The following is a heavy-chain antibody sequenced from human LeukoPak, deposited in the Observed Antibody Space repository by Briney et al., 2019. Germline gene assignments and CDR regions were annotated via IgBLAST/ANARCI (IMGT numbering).Heavy chain of an antibody. Sequence: EASAKVSCKVSGYTFTGYYMHWVRQAPGQGLEWMGWIKPNNGGTNYAQKFQGRVTMTRDTSISTAYMELSRLRSDDTAVYYCARARGDIVVVPAAIWFDPWGQGTLVTVSS. V-gene: IGHV1-2*02. CDR1: GYTFTGYY. D-gene: IGHD2-2*01. CDR2: IKPNNGGT. J-gene: IGHJ5*02. CDR3: ARARGDIVVVPAAIWFDP.